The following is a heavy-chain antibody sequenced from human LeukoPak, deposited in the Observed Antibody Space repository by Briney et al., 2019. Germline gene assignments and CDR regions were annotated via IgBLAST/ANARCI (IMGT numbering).Heavy chain of an antibody. D-gene: IGHD3-3*01. V-gene: IGHV3-7*01. J-gene: IGHJ4*02. Sequence: GGSLRLSCAASGFTFSSYWMSGVRQAPGKGLEWVANIKQDGSEKYYVDSVKGRFNISRDNAKNSLYLQMNSLRAEDTAVYYCARDGDFWSGYYGGGYYFDYWGQGTLVTVSS. CDR2: IKQDGSEK. CDR1: GFTFSSYW. CDR3: ARDGDFWSGYYGGGYYFDY.